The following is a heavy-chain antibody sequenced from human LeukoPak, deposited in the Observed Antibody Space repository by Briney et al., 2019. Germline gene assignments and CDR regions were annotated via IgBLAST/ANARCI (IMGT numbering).Heavy chain of an antibody. CDR2: INHSGNT. V-gene: IGHV4-34*01. D-gene: IGHD3-9*01. Sequence: SETLSLTCAVYGGSFSGYYWSWIRQPPGKGLEWIGEINHSGNTNYNPSLKSRDTISVDTSKNQFSLKLSSVTAADTAVYYCATAYYDILTGYYDESWGQGTLVTVSS. CDR1: GGSFSGYY. J-gene: IGHJ4*02. CDR3: ATAYYDILTGYYDES.